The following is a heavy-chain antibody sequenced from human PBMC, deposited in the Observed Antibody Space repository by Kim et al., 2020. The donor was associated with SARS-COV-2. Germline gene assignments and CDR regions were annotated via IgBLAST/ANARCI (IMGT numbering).Heavy chain of an antibody. D-gene: IGHD3-9*01. J-gene: IGHJ3*02. CDR1: GFTFSSYS. Sequence: GGSLRLSCAASGFTFSSYSMNWVRQAPGKGLEWVSSISSSSSYIYYADSVKGRFTISRDNAKNSLYLQMNSLRAEDTAVYYCARDYDILTGYYADAFDIWGQGTMVTVSS. CDR3: ARDYDILTGYYADAFDI. CDR2: ISSSSSYI. V-gene: IGHV3-21*04.